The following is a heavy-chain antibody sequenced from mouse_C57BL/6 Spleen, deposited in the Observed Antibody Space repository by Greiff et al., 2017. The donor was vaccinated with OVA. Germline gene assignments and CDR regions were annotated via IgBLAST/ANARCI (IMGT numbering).Heavy chain of an antibody. CDR1: GFTFSDYG. V-gene: IGHV5-17*01. CDR3: ARALYGSSHWYFDV. J-gene: IGHJ1*03. Sequence: DVHLVESGGGLVKPGGSLKLSCAASGFTFSDYGMHWVRQAPEKGLEWVAYISSGSSTIYYADTVKGRFTISRDNAKNTLFLQMTSLRSEDTAMYYCARALYGSSHWYFDVWGTGTTVTVSS. D-gene: IGHD1-1*01. CDR2: ISSGSSTI.